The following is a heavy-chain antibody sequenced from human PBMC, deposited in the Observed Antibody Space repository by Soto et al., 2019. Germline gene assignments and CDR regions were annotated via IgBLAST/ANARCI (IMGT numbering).Heavy chain of an antibody. Sequence: QVQLVQSGAEVKKPGSSVKVSCKASGGTFSSYTISWVRQAPGQGLEWMGRIIPILGIANYAQKFQGRVTITADKSTSTAYMELSSLRSEDTAVYYCARDYSGRDQGYFQHWGQGTLVTVSS. J-gene: IGHJ1*01. CDR3: ARDYSGRDQGYFQH. V-gene: IGHV1-69*08. CDR2: IIPILGIA. CDR1: GGTFSSYT. D-gene: IGHD1-26*01.